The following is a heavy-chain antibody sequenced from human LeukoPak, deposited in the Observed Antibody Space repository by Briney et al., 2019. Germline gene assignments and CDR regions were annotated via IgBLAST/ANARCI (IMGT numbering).Heavy chain of an antibody. D-gene: IGHD2-15*01. Sequence: GGSLRLSCAASGFSFSNFGMHWVRQAPGKGLEWVAVISYDGSNKYFADSVKGRFTISRDNSKNTLYLQMNSLRAEDTAVYYCARERTLTSCYDYWGQGTLVTVSS. CDR3: ARERTLTSCYDY. V-gene: IGHV3-30*03. J-gene: IGHJ4*02. CDR1: GFSFSNFG. CDR2: ISYDGSNK.